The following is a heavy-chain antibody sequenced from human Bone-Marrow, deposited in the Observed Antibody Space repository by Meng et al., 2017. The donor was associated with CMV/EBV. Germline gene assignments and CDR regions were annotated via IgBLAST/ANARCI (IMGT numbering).Heavy chain of an antibody. Sequence: ESLRLSCTVSGGSISSRSYYWGWIRQPPGKGLEWIGSIYYSGSTYYNPSLKSRVTISVDTSKNQFSLKLSSVTAADTAVYYCARESKWPHLMAPSDYWGQGTLVTVSS. D-gene: IGHD5-12*01. V-gene: IGHV4-39*07. CDR2: IYYSGST. CDR3: ARESKWPHLMAPSDY. J-gene: IGHJ4*02. CDR1: GGSISSRSYY.